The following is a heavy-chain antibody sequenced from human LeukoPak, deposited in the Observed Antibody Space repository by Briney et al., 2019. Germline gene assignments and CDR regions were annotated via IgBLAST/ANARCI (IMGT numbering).Heavy chain of an antibody. CDR1: GFTFNSYE. CDR3: ARGGSYVHY. CDR2: INSGGSAI. J-gene: IGHJ4*02. D-gene: IGHD1-26*01. V-gene: IGHV3-48*03. Sequence: GGSLRLSCAASGFTFNSYEMNLVRQAPGKGLEWVSYINSGGSAIYYADSVKGRFTSSRDNAKNSLYLPMSRLRADDTAVSYCARGGSYVHYWGQGTLVTVSS.